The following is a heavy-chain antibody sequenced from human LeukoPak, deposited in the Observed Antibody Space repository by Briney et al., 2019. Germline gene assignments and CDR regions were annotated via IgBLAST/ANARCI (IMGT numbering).Heavy chain of an antibody. Sequence: GGSLRLSCAASGFTSSIYWMHWVRPAPGEGLEWVSAVSGSVDSTYYTDSVKGGFTISRDSSKNTLYVKMNSLRAEDPAVNYCAKAPQITARGVVDYWGQGTLVTASS. CDR2: VSGSVDST. CDR3: AKAPQITARGVVDY. CDR1: GFTSSIYW. J-gene: IGHJ4*02. V-gene: IGHV3-23*01. D-gene: IGHD1-20*01.